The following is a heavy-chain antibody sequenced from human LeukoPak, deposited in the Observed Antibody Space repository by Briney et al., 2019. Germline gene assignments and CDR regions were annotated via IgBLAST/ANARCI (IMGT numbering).Heavy chain of an antibody. CDR2: VSGTGRRT. CDR1: GFTFSTYA. J-gene: IGHJ5*02. V-gene: IGHV3-23*01. D-gene: IGHD3-16*02. Sequence: RSGGSLRLSCAASGFTFSTYAMSWVRQAPGKGLEWVSVVSGTGRRTYYADSVKGRFTISRDNSKNTLYLQMNSLRAEDTALYHCARGIYDYVWGSYRYTEHWFDPWGQGTLVTVSS. CDR3: ARGIYDYVWGSYRYTEHWFDP.